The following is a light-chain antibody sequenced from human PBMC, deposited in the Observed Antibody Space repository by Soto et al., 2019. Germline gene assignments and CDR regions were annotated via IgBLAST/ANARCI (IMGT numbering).Light chain of an antibody. CDR2: DSS. CDR1: QGISSA. CDR3: QQCNNYPFT. Sequence: AIQLTQSQSSLSASVGDRVTITCRARQGISSALAWYQQTPGKPPKLLIYDSSSLATGVPSRFSGSGSVTDFTLTISSLQPEDFATYYCQQCNNYPFTFGPGTKVDIK. J-gene: IGKJ3*01. V-gene: IGKV1D-13*01.